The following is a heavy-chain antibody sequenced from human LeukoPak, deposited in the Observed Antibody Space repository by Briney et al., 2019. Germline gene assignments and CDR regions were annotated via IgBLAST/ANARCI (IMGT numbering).Heavy chain of an antibody. V-gene: IGHV4-4*07. CDR3: ERDQGVFGGLLDY. CDR1: CLSITIYY. CDR2: IYTSGSP. J-gene: IGHJ4*02. D-gene: IGHD3-10*02. Sequence: PSETLSLTCSVSCLSITIYYWNCIRQPAGKGLEWIGRIYTSGSPHYNPSLRSRVTISVDESKNQFSLKLSSVTAADTAEYYCERDQGVFGGLLDYWSQGTLVTVSS.